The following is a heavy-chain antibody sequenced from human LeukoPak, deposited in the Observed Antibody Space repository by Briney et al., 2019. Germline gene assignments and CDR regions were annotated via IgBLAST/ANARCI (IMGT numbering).Heavy chain of an antibody. CDR2: ISSSSSTI. CDR3: ARDCNDVLTGYLDY. V-gene: IGHV3-48*04. J-gene: IGHJ4*02. Sequence: PGGSLRLSCAASGFTFSSYSMNWVRQAPGKGLEWVSYISSSSSTIYYADSVKGRFTISRDNAKNSLYLQMNSLRAEDTAVYYCARDCNDVLTGYLDYWGQGTLVTVSS. CDR1: GFTFSSYS. D-gene: IGHD3-9*01.